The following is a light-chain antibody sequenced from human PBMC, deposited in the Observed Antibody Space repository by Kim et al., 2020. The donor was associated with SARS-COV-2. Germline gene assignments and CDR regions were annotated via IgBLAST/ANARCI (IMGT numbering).Light chain of an antibody. V-gene: IGKV3-20*01. J-gene: IGKJ1*01. CDR2: DAA. CDR1: HSIGIN. Sequence: LSPGEGATLSCRASHSIGINLAWYQQTRGQAPRLLIYDAAIRATGIPDKFSGSGSGTDFTLTISRLEPEDFAVYYCQQYGGSPTTFGQGTKVDIK. CDR3: QQYGGSPTT.